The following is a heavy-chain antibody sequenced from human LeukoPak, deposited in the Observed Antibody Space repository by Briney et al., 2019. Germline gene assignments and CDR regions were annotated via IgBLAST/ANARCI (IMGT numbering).Heavy chain of an antibody. J-gene: IGHJ4*02. D-gene: IGHD5/OR15-5a*01. CDR3: VRGDLRLPRSTPDC. CDR1: GFTFGSYA. Sequence: GGSLRLSCAASGFTFGSYAMSWVRQAPGKGLEWVSSISASGGTIYYADSVKGRFTISRDNAMNTLYLQMNSLRGEDTAVYYCVRGDLRLPRSTPDCWGQGTLVTVSS. CDR2: ISASGGTI. V-gene: IGHV3-23*01.